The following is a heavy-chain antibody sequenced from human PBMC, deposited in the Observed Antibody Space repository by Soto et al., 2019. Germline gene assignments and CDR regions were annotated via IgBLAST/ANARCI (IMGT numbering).Heavy chain of an antibody. CDR1: GGTFSNYA. V-gene: IGHV1-69*01. D-gene: IGHD6-19*01. CDR2: IIPIFGTA. Sequence: QVQLVQSGAEVKKPGSSVKVSCKASGGTFSNYAISWVRQAPGQGLECMGGIIPIFGTANYAQKFQGRVTITADDSMSTAYMELGSVTSEGTAVYYCARDLGIAVAGTNAFDIWGQGTIVTVSS. CDR3: ARDLGIAVAGTNAFDI. J-gene: IGHJ3*02.